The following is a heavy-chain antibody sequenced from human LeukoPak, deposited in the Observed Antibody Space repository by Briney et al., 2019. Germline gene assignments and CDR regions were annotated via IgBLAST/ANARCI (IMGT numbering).Heavy chain of an antibody. J-gene: IGHJ5*02. Sequence: SETLSLTCTVSGGSISSYYWSWIRHPTGKGLEWIGYFYYSGSTNYNPSLKSGVTISVDTSKNQFSLKLSSVTAADTDVYYCARRRSVAGTTVSWFDPWGLGTLVTVSS. V-gene: IGHV4-59*08. CDR1: GGSISSYY. D-gene: IGHD6-19*01. CDR2: FYYSGST. CDR3: ARRRSVAGTTVSWFDP.